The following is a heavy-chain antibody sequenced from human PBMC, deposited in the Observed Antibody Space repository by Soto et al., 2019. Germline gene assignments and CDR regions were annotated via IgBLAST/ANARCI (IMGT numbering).Heavy chain of an antibody. CDR1: GFTFSDYY. V-gene: IGHV3-11*01. CDR2: ISSSGSTI. D-gene: IGHD3-3*01. Sequence: QVQLVESGGGLVKPGGSLRLSCAASGFTFSDYYMSWIRQAPGKGLEWVSYISSSGSTIYYADSVKGRFTISRDNAKNSLYLQMNSLRAEATAVYYCARDSSSPDCWSGYYPPFDAFDIWGQGTMVTVSS. J-gene: IGHJ3*02. CDR3: ARDSSSPDCWSGYYPPFDAFDI.